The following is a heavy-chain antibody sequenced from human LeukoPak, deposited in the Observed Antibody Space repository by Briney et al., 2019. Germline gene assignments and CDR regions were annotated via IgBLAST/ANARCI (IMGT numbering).Heavy chain of an antibody. CDR3: ARAVDVADY. CDR2: IKEDESAK. J-gene: IGHJ4*02. Sequence: GGSLRLSCVASGFIFTDHLMSWVRQAPGKGLDWVANIKEDESAKFYADSVRGRFTISRDNAKNSVYLEMNNLRVEDTAVYYCARAVDVADYWGRGTLVTVSS. CDR1: GFIFTDHL. D-gene: IGHD3-16*01. V-gene: IGHV3-7*01.